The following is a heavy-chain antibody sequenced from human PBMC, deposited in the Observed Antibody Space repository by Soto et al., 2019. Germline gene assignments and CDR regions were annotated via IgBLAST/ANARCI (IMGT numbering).Heavy chain of an antibody. CDR1: GYTFTSYA. Sequence: ASVKVSCKASGYTFTSYAMHWVRQAPGQRLEWIGWINAGNGNTKYSQKFQGRVTITRDTSASTAYMELSSLRSEDTAVYYCARGGSDYGYGTIDYWGQGTLVTVSS. CDR2: INAGNGNT. J-gene: IGHJ4*02. V-gene: IGHV1-3*01. CDR3: ARGGSDYGYGTIDY. D-gene: IGHD4-17*01.